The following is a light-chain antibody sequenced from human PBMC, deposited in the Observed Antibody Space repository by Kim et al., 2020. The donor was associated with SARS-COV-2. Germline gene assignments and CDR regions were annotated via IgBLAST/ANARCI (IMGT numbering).Light chain of an antibody. J-gene: IGKJ1*01. CDR3: LQDYNYPRT. CDR2: AAS. V-gene: IGKV1-6*01. Sequence: ASVGDRVAITCRASQGIRNDLGWYQQKPGKAPKLLIYAASSLQSGVPSRFSGSGSGTDFTLTISSLQPEDFATYYCLQDYNYPRTFGQGTKVDIK. CDR1: QGIRND.